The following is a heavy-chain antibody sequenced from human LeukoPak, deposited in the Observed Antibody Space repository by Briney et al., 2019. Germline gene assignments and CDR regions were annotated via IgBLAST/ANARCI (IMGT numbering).Heavy chain of an antibody. J-gene: IGHJ4*02. CDR2: IYYSGST. CDR3: ARDNIAAAGPTFDY. CDR1: GGSMSSYY. Sequence: SETLSLTCTVSGGSMSSYYWSWIRQPPGKGLERIGYIYYSGSTNYNPSLKSRVTISVDTSKNQFSLKLTSVTAADTAVYFCARDNIAAAGPTFDYWGQGTLVTVSS. D-gene: IGHD6-13*01. V-gene: IGHV4-59*08.